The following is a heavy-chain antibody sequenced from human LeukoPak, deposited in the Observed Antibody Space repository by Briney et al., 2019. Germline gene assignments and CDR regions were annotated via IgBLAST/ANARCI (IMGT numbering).Heavy chain of an antibody. V-gene: IGHV4-4*07. J-gene: IGHJ4*02. CDR3: ASDDCSGGSCYSNL. CDR2: IYTSGST. CDR1: GGSISSYY. Sequence: SETLSLTCTVSGGSISSYYWSWIRQPAGKGLEWIGHIYTSGSTNYSPSLKSRVTMSVDTSKNQFSLKLSSVTAADTAVYYCASDDCSGGSCYSNLWGQGTLVTVSS. D-gene: IGHD2-15*01.